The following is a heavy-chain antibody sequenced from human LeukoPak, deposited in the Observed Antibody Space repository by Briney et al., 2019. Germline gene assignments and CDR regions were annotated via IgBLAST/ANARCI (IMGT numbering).Heavy chain of an antibody. J-gene: IGHJ4*02. D-gene: IGHD1-26*01. CDR1: GGSISSSSYY. CDR2: IYYSGST. CDR3: ARETGGSYDTNFDY. V-gene: IGHV4-39*07. Sequence: PSETLSLTCTVSGGSISSSSYYWGWIRQPPGKGLEWIGSIYYSGSTYYNPSLKSRVTISVDTSKNQFSLKLSSVTAADTAVYYCARETGGSYDTNFDYWGQGTLVTVSS.